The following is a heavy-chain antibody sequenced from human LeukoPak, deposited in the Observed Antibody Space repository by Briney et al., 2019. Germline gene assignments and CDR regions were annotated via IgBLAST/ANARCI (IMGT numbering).Heavy chain of an antibody. V-gene: IGHV3-30*02. Sequence: PGGSLRLSCAASGFTFSRYGMHWVRQAPGKGLEGVAFIWYDGSNKYYADSVKGRFTISRDNSKNTLYVQMNSLRAEDTAVYYCAKHDPITLVRGVTNWFDSWGQGTLVTVSS. CDR1: GFTFSRYG. CDR3: AKHDPITLVRGVTNWFDS. J-gene: IGHJ5*01. CDR2: IWYDGSNK. D-gene: IGHD3-10*01.